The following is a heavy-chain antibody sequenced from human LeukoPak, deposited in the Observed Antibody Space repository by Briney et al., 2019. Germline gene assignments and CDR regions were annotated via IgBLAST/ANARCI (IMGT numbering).Heavy chain of an antibody. CDR3: ARDGKSGGFGDFDY. D-gene: IGHD3-16*01. Sequence: GGSLRLSCAASGFTFSRYEMNWVRQAPGKGLEWVSYISSSGSTIYYTDSVEGRFTISRDNAKNSLYLQMNSLRTEDTAVYYCARDGKSGGFGDFDYWGQGTLVTVSS. CDR2: ISSSGSTI. V-gene: IGHV3-48*03. J-gene: IGHJ4*02. CDR1: GFTFSRYE.